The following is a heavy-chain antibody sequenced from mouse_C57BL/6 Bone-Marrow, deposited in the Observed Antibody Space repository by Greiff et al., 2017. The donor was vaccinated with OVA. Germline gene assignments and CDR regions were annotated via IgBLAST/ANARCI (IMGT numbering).Heavy chain of an antibody. CDR2: IDPENGDT. CDR3: TTWGLRRAWFAY. D-gene: IGHD2-2*01. V-gene: IGHV14-4*01. J-gene: IGHJ3*01. Sequence: VQLQQSGAELVRPGASVKLSCTASGFNIKDDYMHWVKQRPEPGLEWIGWIDPENGDTEYASKFQGKATITADTSSNTAYLQLSSLTSEDTAVYYCTTWGLRRAWFAYWGQGTLVTVSA. CDR1: GFNIKDDY.